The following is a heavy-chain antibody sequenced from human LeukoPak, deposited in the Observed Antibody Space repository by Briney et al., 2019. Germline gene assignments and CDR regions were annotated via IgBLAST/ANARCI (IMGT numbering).Heavy chain of an antibody. CDR3: ARDTKPVYYGLGSLDY. J-gene: IGHJ4*02. V-gene: IGHV1-46*01. D-gene: IGHD3-10*01. CDR1: GDTFTRDY. CDR2: INPSGGST. Sequence: ASVKVSCKASGDTFTRDYMHWGRQAPGQGLEWMGIINPSGGSTSYAQKFQGRVTMTRDTSTSTVYMELSSLRSEDTAVYYCARDTKPVYYGLGSLDYWGQGTLVTVSS.